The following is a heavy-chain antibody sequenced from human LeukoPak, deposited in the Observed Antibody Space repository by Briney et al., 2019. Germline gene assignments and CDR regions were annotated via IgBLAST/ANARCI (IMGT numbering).Heavy chain of an antibody. CDR1: GGSISSGGYS. D-gene: IGHD3-22*01. J-gene: IGHJ3*02. CDR3: VGGYYYDSSGYWVRAIDI. V-gene: IGHV4-30-2*01. Sequence: KPSETLSLTCTVSGGSISSGGYSWIWIRQPPGKGLEWIGYMYHSGTTHYNPSLKSRVTISVDRSKNQFSLKLSSVTAADTAVYYCVGGYYYDSSGYWVRAIDIWGQGITVTVSS. CDR2: MYHSGTT.